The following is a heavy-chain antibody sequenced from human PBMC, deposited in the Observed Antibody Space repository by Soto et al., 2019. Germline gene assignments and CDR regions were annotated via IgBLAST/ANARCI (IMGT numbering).Heavy chain of an antibody. CDR1: GFTFSNYN. CDR2: ISGTGVYI. Sequence: GGSLRLSGVASGFTFSNYNMNWVRQAPGKGLEWVSHISGTGVYIHYADAVKGRFTISRDNAKSSVYLQMNSLRAEDTAVYYCARQGALKPFYSWGQGALVTVSS. J-gene: IGHJ5*01. V-gene: IGHV3-21*01. CDR3: ARQGALKPFYS.